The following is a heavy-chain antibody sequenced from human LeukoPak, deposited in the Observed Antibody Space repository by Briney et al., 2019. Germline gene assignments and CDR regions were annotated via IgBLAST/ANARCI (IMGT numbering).Heavy chain of an antibody. D-gene: IGHD3-10*01. Sequence: TGGSLRLSCAASGFTFSGYSMNWVRQAPGKGLEWVSYISSSSSTIYYADSVKGRFTISRDNVKNSLELQMNSLRAEDTAMYFCARVYGSGRYRQFDPWGQGTLLTVSS. CDR2: ISSSSSTI. CDR3: ARVYGSGRYRQFDP. V-gene: IGHV3-48*01. CDR1: GFTFSGYS. J-gene: IGHJ5*02.